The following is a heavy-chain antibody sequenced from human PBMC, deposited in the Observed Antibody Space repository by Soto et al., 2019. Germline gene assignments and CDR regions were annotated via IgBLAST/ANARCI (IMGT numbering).Heavy chain of an antibody. D-gene: IGHD1-26*01. CDR3: ARHENGGTYPLAY. CDR1: GVSISSYY. CDR2: IYYSGST. V-gene: IGHV4-59*08. J-gene: IGHJ4*02. Sequence: SETLSLTCTVSGVSISSYYWSWIRQPPGKGLEWIGYIYYSGSTNYNPSLKSRVTISVDTSKNQFSLKLSSVTAADTAVYFCARHENGGTYPLAYWGQGTLVTVSS.